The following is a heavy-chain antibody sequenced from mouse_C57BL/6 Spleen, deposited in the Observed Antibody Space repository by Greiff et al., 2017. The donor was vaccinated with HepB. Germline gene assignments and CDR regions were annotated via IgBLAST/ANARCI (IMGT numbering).Heavy chain of an antibody. Sequence: VQLKESGEGLVKPGGSLKLSCAASGFTFSSYAMSWVRQTPEKRLEWVAYISSGGDYIYYADTVKGRFTISRDNARNTLYLQMSSLKSEDTAMYYCTRDGYYGAMDYWGQGTSVTVSS. CDR2: ISSGGDYI. J-gene: IGHJ4*01. D-gene: IGHD2-3*01. V-gene: IGHV5-9-1*02. CDR3: TRDGYYGAMDY. CDR1: GFTFSSYA.